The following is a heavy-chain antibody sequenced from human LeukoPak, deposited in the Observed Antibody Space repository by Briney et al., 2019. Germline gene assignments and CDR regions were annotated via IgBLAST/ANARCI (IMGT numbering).Heavy chain of an antibody. CDR2: ISGSGGST. D-gene: IGHD3-22*01. J-gene: IGHJ3*02. CDR1: GFTFSSYA. V-gene: IGHV3-23*01. CDR3: AKGLPLYDSSGYYENDAFDI. Sequence: GGSLRLSCAASGFTFSSYAMSWVRQAPGKGLEWVSAISGSGGSTYYADSVKGRFTISRDNSKNTLYLQMYSLRAEDTAVYYCAKGLPLYDSSGYYENDAFDIWGQGTMVTVSS.